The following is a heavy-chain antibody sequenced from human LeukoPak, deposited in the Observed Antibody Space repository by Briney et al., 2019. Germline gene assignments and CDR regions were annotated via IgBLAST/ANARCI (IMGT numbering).Heavy chain of an antibody. J-gene: IGHJ4*02. Sequence: ASVKVSCKASGYTFIGYYTHWVRQAPGQGLEWMGWINPSGGSTSYAQKFQGRVTMTRDMSTSTVYMELSSLRSEDTAVYYCARGEYSSSYYFDYWGQGTLVTVSS. CDR2: INPSGGST. CDR1: GYTFIGYY. D-gene: IGHD6-6*01. V-gene: IGHV1-46*01. CDR3: ARGEYSSSYYFDY.